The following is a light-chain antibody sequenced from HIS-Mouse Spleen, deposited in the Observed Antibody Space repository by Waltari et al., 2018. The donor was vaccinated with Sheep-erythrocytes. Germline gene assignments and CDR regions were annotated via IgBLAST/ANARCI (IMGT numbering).Light chain of an antibody. Sequence: QSALTQPRSVSGSPGQSVTISCTGTSSDVGGYTYVPSYQQPPGKAPKLMVYDVSKRPSGVPDRFSGSKSGNTASLTISGLQAEDEADYYCCSYAGSYNHVFATGTKVTVL. CDR1: SSDVGGYTY. CDR3: CSYAGSYNHV. CDR2: DVS. J-gene: IGLJ1*01. V-gene: IGLV2-11*01.